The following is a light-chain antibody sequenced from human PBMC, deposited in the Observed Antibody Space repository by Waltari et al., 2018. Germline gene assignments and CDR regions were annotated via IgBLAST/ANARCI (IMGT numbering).Light chain of an antibody. Sequence: DIQMTQSPSSLSASVGDSVTLTCRASQKIDRYLNWYQQQSGKATKLLIYASSSLQSGVPSRFGGSGSGTDFTLTISSLHPEDFATYYCQQSYSNPVTFGQGTKVDIK. CDR2: ASS. V-gene: IGKV1-39*01. CDR1: QKIDRY. J-gene: IGKJ1*01. CDR3: QQSYSNPVT.